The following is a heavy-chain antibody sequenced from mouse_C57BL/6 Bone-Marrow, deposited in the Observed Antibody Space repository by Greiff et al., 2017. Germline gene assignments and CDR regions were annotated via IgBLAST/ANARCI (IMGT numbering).Heavy chain of an antibody. J-gene: IGHJ2*01. V-gene: IGHV5-16*01. Sequence: EVKLMESEGGLVQPGSSMKLSCTASGFTFSDYYMAWVRQVPEKGLEWVANINYDGSSTYYLDSLKSRFIISRDNAKNILYLQMSSLKSEDTATYYCARGRFDYWGQGTTLTVSS. CDR3: ARGRFDY. CDR1: GFTFSDYY. CDR2: INYDGSST.